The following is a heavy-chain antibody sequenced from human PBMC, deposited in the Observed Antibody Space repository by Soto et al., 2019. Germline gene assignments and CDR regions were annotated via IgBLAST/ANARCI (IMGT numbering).Heavy chain of an antibody. J-gene: IGHJ4*02. Sequence: QLQLQESGPGLVKPSETLSLTCTVSGGSISSSSYYWGWIRQPPGKGLEWIGSIYYRRRTYYTPSLKSRVTISVDTAKNQFSLKLSSVTAADTAVYYCARQGLYSSCWYRQGEFNYWGQGTLVTVSS. D-gene: IGHD6-13*01. CDR3: ARQGLYSSCWYRQGEFNY. CDR1: GGSISSSSYY. V-gene: IGHV4-39*01. CDR2: IYYRRRT.